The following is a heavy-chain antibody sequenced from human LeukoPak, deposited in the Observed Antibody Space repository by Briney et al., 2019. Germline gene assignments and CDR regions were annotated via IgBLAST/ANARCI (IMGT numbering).Heavy chain of an antibody. D-gene: IGHD3-9*01. V-gene: IGHV1-69*13. Sequence: GASVKVSCKASGGTFSSYAISWVRQAPGQGLEWMGGIIPIFGTANYAQKFQGRVTITADESTSTAYMELSSLRSEDTAVYYCVRDQALRYFDWSPPTDYYGMDVWGQGTTVTVSS. CDR1: GGTFSSYA. CDR3: VRDQALRYFDWSPPTDYYGMDV. CDR2: IIPIFGTA. J-gene: IGHJ6*02.